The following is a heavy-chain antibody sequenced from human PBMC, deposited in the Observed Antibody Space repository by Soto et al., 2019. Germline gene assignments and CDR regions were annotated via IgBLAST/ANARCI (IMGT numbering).Heavy chain of an antibody. CDR3: ARASWSRMLNS. J-gene: IGHJ4*02. CDR1: GYTFTSYA. CDR2: INAGNGHT. Sequence: ASVKVSCKASGYTFTSYAMHWVRHDPGQRLEWMGWINAGNGHTKYSQKSQGRVTITRDTSASTAYMELCSLRSEDTAEDYCARASWSRMLNSWGQGTRVTVS. D-gene: IGHD2-8*02. V-gene: IGHV1-3*01.